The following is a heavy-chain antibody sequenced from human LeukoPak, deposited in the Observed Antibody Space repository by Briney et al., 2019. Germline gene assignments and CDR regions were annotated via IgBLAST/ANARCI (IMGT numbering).Heavy chain of an antibody. Sequence: SETLSLTCTVSGGPIRSYYWSWIRQSPGKGLEWIGYIYYSGSTNYNPSLKSRVTISVDTSKNQFSLKLSSVTAADTAVYYCARDGYYDFWSGSNANYGMDVWGQGTTVTVSS. CDR3: ARDGYYDFWSGSNANYGMDV. D-gene: IGHD3-3*01. CDR1: GGPIRSYY. J-gene: IGHJ6*02. CDR2: IYYSGST. V-gene: IGHV4-59*01.